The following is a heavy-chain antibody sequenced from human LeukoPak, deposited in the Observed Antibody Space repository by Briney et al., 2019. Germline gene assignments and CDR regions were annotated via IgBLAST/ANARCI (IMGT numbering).Heavy chain of an antibody. D-gene: IGHD2-21*02. CDR2: ISGSGGST. V-gene: IGHV3-23*01. CDR3: ANSIQLWEVVTATPFDY. Sequence: GGSLRLSCAASGFTFSSYAMSWVRQAPGKGLEWVSAISGSGGSTYYADSVKGRFTISRDNSKNTLYLQMNGLRAEDTAVYYCANSIQLWEVVTATPFDYWGQGTLVTVSS. J-gene: IGHJ4*02. CDR1: GFTFSSYA.